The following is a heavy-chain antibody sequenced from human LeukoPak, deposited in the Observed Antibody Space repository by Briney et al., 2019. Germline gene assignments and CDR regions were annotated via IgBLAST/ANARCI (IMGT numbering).Heavy chain of an antibody. D-gene: IGHD6-19*01. CDR1: GYTFNTYG. CDR2: ISGYNGKT. CDR3: ARGRNSSGWFRD. V-gene: IGHV1-18*01. Sequence: ASVKVSCKASGYTFNTYGITWVRQAPGQGLEWMGWISGYNGKTKYARKLQDRVTMTTDTSTTTAYMELRSLTSDDTAVYYCARGRNSSGWFRDWGQGTLVTVSS. J-gene: IGHJ4*02.